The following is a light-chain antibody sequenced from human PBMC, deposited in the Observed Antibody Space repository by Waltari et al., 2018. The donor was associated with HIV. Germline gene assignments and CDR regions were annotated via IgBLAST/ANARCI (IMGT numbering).Light chain of an antibody. CDR1: QSVPSGY. J-gene: IGKJ5*01. CDR2: GAS. CDR3: QHYGTSRGT. Sequence: LVLTQSPSTLSLSPGERATLSCRASQSVPSGYLAWYQQKPGQAPRLLIYGASSRATGIPDRFSGSGSGTDFSLIISRLEPEDFAVYFCQHYGTSRGTFGQGTRLEIK. V-gene: IGKV3-20*01.